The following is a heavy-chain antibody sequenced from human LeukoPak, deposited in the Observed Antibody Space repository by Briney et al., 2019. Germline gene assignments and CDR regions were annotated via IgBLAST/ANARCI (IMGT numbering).Heavy chain of an antibody. J-gene: IGHJ4*02. CDR2: INAGNGNT. Sequence: PGRSLRLSCAASGFTFTSYAMHWVRQAPGQRLEWMGWINAGNGNTKYSQKFQGRVTITRDTSASTAYMELSSLRSEDTAVYYCAVVGATVYWGQGTLVTVSS. D-gene: IGHD1-26*01. CDR1: GFTFTSYA. CDR3: AVVGATVY. V-gene: IGHV1-3*01.